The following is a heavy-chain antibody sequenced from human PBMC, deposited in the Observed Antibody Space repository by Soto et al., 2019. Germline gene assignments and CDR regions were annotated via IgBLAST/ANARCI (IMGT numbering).Heavy chain of an antibody. Sequence: GGSLRLSCAASGFTFSSYSMNWVRQAPGKGLEWVSSISSSSSYIYYADSVKGRFTISRDNAKNSLYLQMNSLRAEDTAVYYCARGSGYSYGYPLDYWGQGTLVTVSS. J-gene: IGHJ4*02. CDR2: ISSSSSYI. V-gene: IGHV3-21*01. CDR1: GFTFSSYS. CDR3: ARGSGYSYGYPLDY. D-gene: IGHD5-18*01.